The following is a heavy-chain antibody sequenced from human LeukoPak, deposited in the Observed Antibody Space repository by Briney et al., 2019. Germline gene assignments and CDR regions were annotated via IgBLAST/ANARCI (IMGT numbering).Heavy chain of an antibody. CDR3: AEGQPGYSSGWYLVGAFDI. J-gene: IGHJ3*02. CDR1: GFTVSSNY. Sequence: GGSLRLSCAASGFTVSSNYMSWVRQAPGKGLEWVSAISGSGGSTYYADSVKGRFTISRDNSKNTLYLQMNSLRAEDTAVYYCAEGQPGYSSGWYLVGAFDIWGQGTMVTVSS. D-gene: IGHD6-19*01. CDR2: ISGSGGST. V-gene: IGHV3-23*01.